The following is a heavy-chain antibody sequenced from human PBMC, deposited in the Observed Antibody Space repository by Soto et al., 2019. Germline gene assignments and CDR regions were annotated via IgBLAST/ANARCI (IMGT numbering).Heavy chain of an antibody. CDR3: AREGGGYCSSTSCPLGY. CDR2: IIAILGIA. Sequence: QVQLVQSGAEVKKPGSSVKVSCKASGGTFSSYTISWVRQAPGHGLEWMGRIIAILGIANYAQKFQGRVMITADKSTSTAYMELSSLRSADTAVYYCAREGGGYCSSTSCPLGYWGQGTLVTVSS. V-gene: IGHV1-69*08. D-gene: IGHD2-2*01. CDR1: GGTFSSYT. J-gene: IGHJ4*02.